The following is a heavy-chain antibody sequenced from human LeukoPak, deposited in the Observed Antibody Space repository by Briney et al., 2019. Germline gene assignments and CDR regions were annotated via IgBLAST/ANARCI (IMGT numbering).Heavy chain of an antibody. CDR1: GFTFSSYW. D-gene: IGHD4-11*01. V-gene: IGHV3-7*03. Sequence: GGSLRLSCAASGFTFSSYWMSWVRQAPGKGLEWVANIKQDGSEKYYVDSVKGRFTISRDNAKNSLYLQMNSLRAEDTAVYYWARGRRNYSTPRPPPGPYYFDYGAREPRVPVPS. CDR3: ARGRRNYSTPRPPPGPYYFDY. CDR2: IKQDGSEK. J-gene: IGHJ4*02.